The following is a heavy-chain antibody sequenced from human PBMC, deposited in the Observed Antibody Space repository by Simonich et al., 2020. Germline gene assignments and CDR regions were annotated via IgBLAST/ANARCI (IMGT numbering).Heavy chain of an antibody. CDR3: AKDSSLVGATDWFDP. D-gene: IGHD1-26*01. J-gene: IGHJ5*02. Sequence: EVQLLESGGGLVQHGGSLRLSCAASGFTFSSYAMSWVRQAPRKGLEWTSTISGSGGSTYYADSVKGRFTISRDNSKNTLYLKMNSLRAEDTAVYYCAKDSSLVGATDWFDPWGQGTLVTVSS. CDR1: GFTFSSYA. V-gene: IGHV3-23*01. CDR2: ISGSGGST.